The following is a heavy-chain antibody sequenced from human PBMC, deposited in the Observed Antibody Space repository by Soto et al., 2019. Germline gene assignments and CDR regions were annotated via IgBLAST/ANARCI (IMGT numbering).Heavy chain of an antibody. V-gene: IGHV4-30-2*01. CDR2: IYHSGST. Sequence: PSETLSLTCAVSGGSISSGGYSWSWIRQPPGKGLEWIGYIYHSGSTYYNPSLKSRVTISVDRSKNQFSLKLSSVTAADTAVYYCARGGHSSSPMIVVVNPLDYWGQGTLVTVSS. D-gene: IGHD3-22*01. J-gene: IGHJ4*02. CDR1: GGSISSGGYS. CDR3: ARGGHSSSPMIVVVNPLDY.